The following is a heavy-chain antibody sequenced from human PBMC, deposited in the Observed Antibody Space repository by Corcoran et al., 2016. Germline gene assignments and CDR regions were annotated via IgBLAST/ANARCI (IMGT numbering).Heavy chain of an antibody. Sequence: EVQLVESGGGLVKPGGSLRLSCAASGFTFSSYSMNWVRQAPGKGLEWVSSISSSSSYIYYADSVKGRFTISRDNAKNSLYLQMNSLRAEDTAVYYCAAPWVGNDVSYYYYGMDVWGQGTTVTVSS. CDR2: ISSSSSYI. D-gene: IGHD1-1*01. V-gene: IGHV3-21*01. CDR3: AAPWVGNDVSYYYYGMDV. J-gene: IGHJ6*02. CDR1: GFTFSSYS.